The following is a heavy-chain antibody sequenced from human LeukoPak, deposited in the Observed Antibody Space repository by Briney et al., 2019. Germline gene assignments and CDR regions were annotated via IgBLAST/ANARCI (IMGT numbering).Heavy chain of an antibody. V-gene: IGHV1-2*02. CDR1: GYAFTGYY. J-gene: IGHJ4*02. D-gene: IGHD2-15*01. CDR2: INPNSGGT. Sequence: ASVKVSCKASGYAFTGYYMHWVRQAPGQGLEWMGWINPNSGGTNYAQKFQGRVTMTRDTSISTAYMELSRLRSDDTAVYYCASQYCSGGSCYSRGRSLPDYWGQGTLVTVSS. CDR3: ASQYCSGGSCYSRGRSLPDY.